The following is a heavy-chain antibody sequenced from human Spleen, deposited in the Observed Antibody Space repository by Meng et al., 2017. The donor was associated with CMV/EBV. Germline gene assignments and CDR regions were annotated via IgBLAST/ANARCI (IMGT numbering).Heavy chain of an antibody. CDR3: ARIEDYYYAMEV. J-gene: IGHJ6*02. CDR2: ISRSGYYI. CDR1: GFNINSYN. V-gene: IGHV3-21*06. Sequence: GGSLRLSCAASGFNINSYNINWVRQAPGRGLEWVSWISRSGYYIYYRDSVKGRFIISRDTAGNSLYLQMNSLRAEDSAVYYCARIEDYYYAMEVWGQGTTVTVSS.